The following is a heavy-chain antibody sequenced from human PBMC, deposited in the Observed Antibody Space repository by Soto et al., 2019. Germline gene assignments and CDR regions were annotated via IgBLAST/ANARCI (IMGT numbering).Heavy chain of an antibody. J-gene: IGHJ4*02. CDR3: ARGVYDFWSGHPKRLDY. D-gene: IGHD3-3*01. Sequence: SETLSLTCAVSGGSISSSNWWSWVRQPPGKGLEWIGEIYHSGSTNYNPSLQSRVAISLDKSKNQFSLKLSSVTAADTAVYYCARGVYDFWSGHPKRLDYWGQGTVVTVSS. CDR2: IYHSGST. V-gene: IGHV4-4*02. CDR1: GGSISSSNW.